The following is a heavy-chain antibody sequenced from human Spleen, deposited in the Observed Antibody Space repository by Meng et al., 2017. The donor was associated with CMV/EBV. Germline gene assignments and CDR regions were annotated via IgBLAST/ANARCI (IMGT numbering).Heavy chain of an antibody. CDR3: ARGSVRLDPDDTFDI. D-gene: IGHD4-17*01. CDR2: IHKSD. J-gene: IGHJ3*02. Sequence: GESLKISCAASGFLVSNNYMIWVRQAPGKALEWVSFIHKSDDYADSVKGRFTISRDTSKNTLYLQMNSLRVEDTAIYYCARGSVRLDPDDTFDIWGRGTVVTVSS. CDR1: GFLVSNNY. V-gene: IGHV3-66*02.